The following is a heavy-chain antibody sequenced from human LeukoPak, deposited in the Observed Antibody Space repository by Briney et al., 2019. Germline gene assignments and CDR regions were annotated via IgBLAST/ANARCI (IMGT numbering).Heavy chain of an antibody. Sequence: AETLSLTCTVSGVSISSHYWSWLGQPPGKGLEWIGYIYYSGSTNYNPSLKSRVTISVDTSKNQFSLKLSSVTAADTAVYSCARVTVTDYYMDVWGKGTTVTVSS. D-gene: IGHD4-17*01. CDR1: GVSISSHY. CDR2: IYYSGST. CDR3: ARVTVTDYYMDV. J-gene: IGHJ6*03. V-gene: IGHV4-59*11.